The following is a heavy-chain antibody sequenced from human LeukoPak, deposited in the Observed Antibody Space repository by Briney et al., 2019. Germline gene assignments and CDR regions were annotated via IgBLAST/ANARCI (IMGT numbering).Heavy chain of an antibody. D-gene: IGHD2-2*01. CDR3: ARHGSTYALRN. CDR1: GGSMNSYY. V-gene: IGHV4-59*08. Sequence: SETLSLTCTVSGGSMNSYYWSWIRQPPGKGLEWIGYIYYSGSTNYNPSLKSRLTISVDTSKNQFSLKLRSVTAADTAVYYCARHGSTYALRNWGQGTLVTVSS. J-gene: IGHJ4*02. CDR2: IYYSGST.